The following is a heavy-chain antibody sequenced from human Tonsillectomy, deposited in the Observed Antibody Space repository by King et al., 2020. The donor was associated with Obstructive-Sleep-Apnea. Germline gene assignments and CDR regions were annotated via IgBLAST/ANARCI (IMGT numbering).Heavy chain of an antibody. V-gene: IGHV4-4*02. D-gene: IGHD4-17*01. J-gene: IGHJ5*02. CDR3: ARERLAPDGDYERGWFDP. Sequence: QLQESGPGLVKPSGTLSLTCAVSGGSSSSSNWWSWVRQPPGKGLEWIGEIYHSGITNYNPSLKSRVTISVDKSKNQFSLKLSSVTAADTAVYYCARERLAPDGDYERGWFDPWGQGTLVTVSS. CDR1: GGSSSSSNW. CDR2: IYHSGIT.